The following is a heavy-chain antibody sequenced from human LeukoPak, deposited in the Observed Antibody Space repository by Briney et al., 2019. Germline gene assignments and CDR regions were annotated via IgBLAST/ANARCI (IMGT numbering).Heavy chain of an antibody. J-gene: IGHJ4*02. D-gene: IGHD3-22*01. Sequence: GRSLRLSCAASGFTLDDYAMHWVRQAPGKGLEWVSGISWNSGSIGYADSVKGRFTISRDNAKNSLYLQMNSLRAEDTALYYCAKDYYDSSGPMDDWGQGTLVTVSS. CDR1: GFTLDDYA. CDR2: ISWNSGSI. V-gene: IGHV3-9*01. CDR3: AKDYYDSSGPMDD.